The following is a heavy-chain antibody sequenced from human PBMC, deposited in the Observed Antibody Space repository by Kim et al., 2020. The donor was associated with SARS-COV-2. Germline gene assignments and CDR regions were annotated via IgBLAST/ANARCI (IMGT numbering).Heavy chain of an antibody. Sequence: VKGHFTISRDNSKTPLYLKMNSLRAEDTAVYYCARIAAAGPDYHYYGMDVWGQGTTVTVSS. CDR3: ARIAAAGPDYHYYGMDV. D-gene: IGHD6-13*01. J-gene: IGHJ6*02. V-gene: IGHV3-30*01.